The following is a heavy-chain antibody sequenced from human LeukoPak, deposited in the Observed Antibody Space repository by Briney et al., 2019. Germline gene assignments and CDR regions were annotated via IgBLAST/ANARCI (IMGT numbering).Heavy chain of an antibody. V-gene: IGHV3-30*02. CDR2: IRYDGSNK. CDR1: GFSFSNYD. J-gene: IGHJ6*02. CDR3: AREPSPNLYSSSWYTENYYGMDV. Sequence: GGSLRLSCEASGFSFSNYDIHWVRQAPGKGLEWVAFIRYDGSNKYYADSVRGRFTISRDNAKNSLYLQMNSLRAEDTAVYYCAREPSPNLYSSSWYTENYYGMDVWGQGTTVTVSS. D-gene: IGHD6-13*01.